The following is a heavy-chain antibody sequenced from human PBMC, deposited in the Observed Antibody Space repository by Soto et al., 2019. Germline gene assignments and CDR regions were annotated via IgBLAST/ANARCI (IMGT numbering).Heavy chain of an antibody. CDR2: IYSGGST. V-gene: IGHV3-66*01. CDR3: ARDLTYGDTWFDP. Sequence: EVQLVESGGGLVQPGGSLRLSCAASGFTVSSNYMSWVRQAPGKGLEWVSVIYSGGSTYYADSVKGRFTISRDNSKNTLYLQMNSLRAEDTAVYYCARDLTYGDTWFDPWGQGTLVTVSS. J-gene: IGHJ5*02. D-gene: IGHD4-17*01. CDR1: GFTVSSNY.